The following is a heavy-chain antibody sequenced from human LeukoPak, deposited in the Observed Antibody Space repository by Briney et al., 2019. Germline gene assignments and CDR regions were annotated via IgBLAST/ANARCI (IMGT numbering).Heavy chain of an antibody. CDR3: ARDGVGLLDY. CDR1: GGSVSSGGYY. J-gene: IGHJ4*02. Sequence: SQTLSLTCTVSGGSVSSGGYYWSWIRQHPGKGLEWIGYIYYSGSTYYNPSLKSRVIISVDTSKNQFSLKLSSVTAADTAVYYCARDGVGLLDYWGQGTLVTVSS. D-gene: IGHD1-7*01. CDR2: IYYSGST. V-gene: IGHV4-31*03.